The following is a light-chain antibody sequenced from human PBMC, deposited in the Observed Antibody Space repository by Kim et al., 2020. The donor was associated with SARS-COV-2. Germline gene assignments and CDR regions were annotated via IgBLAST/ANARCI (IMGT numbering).Light chain of an antibody. V-gene: IGLV1-44*01. CDR3: AAWDDSLNGWV. J-gene: IGLJ3*02. Sequence: QSVLTQPPSTSGTPGQRVTISCSGSNSNIGSNTANWYQQLPGTAPKVLIYNDNKRPSGVPDRVSGSKSGTSASLAISGLQSEDEADYYCAAWDDSLNGWVSGGGTQLTVL. CDR1: NSNIGSNT. CDR2: NDN.